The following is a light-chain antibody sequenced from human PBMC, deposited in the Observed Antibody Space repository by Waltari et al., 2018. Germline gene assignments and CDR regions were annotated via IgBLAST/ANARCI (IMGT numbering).Light chain of an antibody. CDR2: DVS. Sequence: EIVLTQSPVTLSVSPGERFTLACRASQSIDFQLAWYQQRPGQAPRLVISDVSYRATDIPARFTGSGPGTDFLLTITSVEPEGISNYCSQQRSRWPLTFGRGTKVEF. CDR3: QQRSRWPLT. CDR1: QSIDFQ. J-gene: IGKJ4*01. V-gene: IGKV3-11*01.